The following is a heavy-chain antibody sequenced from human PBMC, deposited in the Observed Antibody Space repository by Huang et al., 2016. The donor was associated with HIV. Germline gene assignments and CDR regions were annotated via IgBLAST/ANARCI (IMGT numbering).Heavy chain of an antibody. V-gene: IGHV3-30*18. Sequence: QVQLVESGGGVVQPGRSLRLSCAAFGLTFNKFDMHWVRQAPGKGMELVAIISYDGSSKYHADSVKGRFTISRDNSKNTVYLQMNSLRVEDTAVYYCAKDGRGSGTYYDYFEYWGQGTLVTVSS. CDR1: GLTFNKFD. J-gene: IGHJ4*02. CDR2: ISYDGSSK. CDR3: AKDGRGSGTYYDYFEY. D-gene: IGHD1-26*01.